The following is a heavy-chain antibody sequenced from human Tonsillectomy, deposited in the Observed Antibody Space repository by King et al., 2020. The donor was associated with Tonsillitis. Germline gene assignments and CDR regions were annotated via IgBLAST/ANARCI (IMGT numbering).Heavy chain of an antibody. D-gene: IGHD3-10*01. V-gene: IGHV4-59*08. J-gene: IGHJ3*02. CDR1: GGSISSYY. CDR2: IYYSGST. CDR3: ARNFGSGGYDVAFDI. Sequence: QLQESGPGLLKPSETLSLTCTVSGGSISSYYWSWIRQPPGKGLEWIGYIYYSGSTNYNPSLKSRVTISVDTSKNQFSLKLSTVTAADTAVFYCARNFGSGGYDVAFDIWGQGTMVTVSS.